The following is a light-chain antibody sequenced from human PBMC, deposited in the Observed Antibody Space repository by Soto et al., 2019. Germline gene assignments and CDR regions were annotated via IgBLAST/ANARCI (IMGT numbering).Light chain of an antibody. CDR1: QSISSTQ. J-gene: IGKJ3*01. CDR3: QWSAIPIGR. Sequence: QGPNVVLLAPGERATLSCRASQSISSTQLVWYQQKPGQAPTLLIFGASSRATGIPDRFSGSGSGTDFTLTISGVQPEDFAVYYSQWSAIPIGRFGPRTMVDIK. CDR2: GAS. V-gene: IGKV3-20*01.